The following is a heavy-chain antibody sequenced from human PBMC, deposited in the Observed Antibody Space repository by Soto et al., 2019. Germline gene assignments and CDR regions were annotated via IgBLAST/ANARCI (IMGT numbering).Heavy chain of an antibody. Sequence: GASVKVSCKAIGYSFTSHYMHWVRRAPGQGLEWMGTINPNSGGTNYAQRFQGRVTMTRDTSISTAYMELSRLRSDDTAVYYCARESGDILTGYSNEYYFDYWGQGTLVTVSS. CDR3: ARESGDILTGYSNEYYFDY. D-gene: IGHD3-9*01. CDR2: INPNSGGT. J-gene: IGHJ4*02. CDR1: GYSFTSHY. V-gene: IGHV1-2*02.